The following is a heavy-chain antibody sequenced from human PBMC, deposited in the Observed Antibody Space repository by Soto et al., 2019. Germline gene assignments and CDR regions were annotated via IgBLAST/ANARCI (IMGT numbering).Heavy chain of an antibody. CDR3: ASVINY. Sequence: DVQVVESGGGLVQPGGSLRLSCAASGFTFSSYWMTWVRQAPGKGLEWEATIKQDGTEKFYVDSVKGRFTVSRDNAKNSLYLQMNGLRVEDTAVYYCASVINYWGQGTLVTVSS. CDR2: IKQDGTEK. V-gene: IGHV3-7*01. CDR1: GFTFSSYW. J-gene: IGHJ4*02. D-gene: IGHD3-16*02.